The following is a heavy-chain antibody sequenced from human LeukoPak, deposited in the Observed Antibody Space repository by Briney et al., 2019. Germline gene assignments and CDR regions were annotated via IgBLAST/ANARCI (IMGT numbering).Heavy chain of an antibody. CDR3: AREYYYDSSGYHHDAFDI. CDR1: DGSISSGDYY. V-gene: IGHV4-30-4*01. D-gene: IGHD3-22*01. CDR2: IYYSGST. J-gene: IGHJ3*02. Sequence: SETLSLTCTVSDGSISSGDYYWSWIRQPPGKGLEWIGYIYYSGSTYYNPSLKSRVTISVDTSKNQFSLKLSSVTAADTAVYYCAREYYYDSSGYHHDAFDIWGQGTMVTVSS.